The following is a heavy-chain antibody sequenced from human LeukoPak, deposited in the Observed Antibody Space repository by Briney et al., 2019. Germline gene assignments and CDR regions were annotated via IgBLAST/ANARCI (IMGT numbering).Heavy chain of an antibody. V-gene: IGHV4-34*01. Sequence: SETLSLTCAVYGGSFSGYYWSWIRQPPGKGLEWIGEINHSGSTNYNPSLKSRVTISVDTSKNQFSLKLSSVTAADTAVYYCARRYDFWSGSYYYYYYYMDVWGKGTTVTVSS. CDR3: ARRYDFWSGSYYYYYYYMDV. CDR1: GGSFSGYY. D-gene: IGHD3-3*01. CDR2: INHSGST. J-gene: IGHJ6*03.